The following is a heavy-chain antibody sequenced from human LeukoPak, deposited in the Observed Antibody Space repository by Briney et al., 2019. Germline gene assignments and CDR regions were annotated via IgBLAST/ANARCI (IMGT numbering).Heavy chain of an antibody. CDR2: INSDGSST. V-gene: IGHV3-74*01. J-gene: IGHJ4*02. D-gene: IGHD6-19*01. CDR1: GFTFSSYW. Sequence: PGGSLRLSCAASGFTFSSYWMHWVRQAPGKGLVWVSRINSDGSSTSYADSVKGRFTISRDNAKNTLYLQMNSLRAEDTAVYYCAKDARRTFGLSSGLYRGSYYFDYWGQGTPVTVSS. CDR3: AKDARRTFGLSSGLYRGSYYFDY.